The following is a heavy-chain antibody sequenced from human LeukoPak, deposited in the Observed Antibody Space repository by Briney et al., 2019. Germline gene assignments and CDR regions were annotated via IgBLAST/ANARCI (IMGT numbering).Heavy chain of an antibody. D-gene: IGHD3-10*01. CDR1: GGSIRSYY. Sequence: PSETLSLTCTVSGGSIRSYYWTWIRQPPGKGLEWIGFSHYSGDTNYNPSLESRVTMSVDMSKNQFALKMSFVTAADTAVYYCARALWFGGLPDAFDIWGQGTMVTVSS. V-gene: IGHV4-59*01. CDR3: ARALWFGGLPDAFDI. J-gene: IGHJ3*02. CDR2: SHYSGDT.